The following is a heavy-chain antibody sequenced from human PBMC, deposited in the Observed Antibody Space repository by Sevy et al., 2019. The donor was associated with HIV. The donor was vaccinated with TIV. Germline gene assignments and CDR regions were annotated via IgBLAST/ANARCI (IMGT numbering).Heavy chain of an antibody. CDR2: LSFGCGRI. J-gene: IGHJ4*02. CDR3: AREGCTRPHDH. Sequence: GGSLRLSCVASGFNFNIYSMSWFRQAPGKGLEWVSTLSFGCGRINHADSVQGRFTMSRDDSKKTVYLEMNSLRAEDTAVYYCAREGCTRPHDHWGQGTLVTVSS. D-gene: IGHD2-8*01. CDR1: GFNFNIYS. V-gene: IGHV3-23*01.